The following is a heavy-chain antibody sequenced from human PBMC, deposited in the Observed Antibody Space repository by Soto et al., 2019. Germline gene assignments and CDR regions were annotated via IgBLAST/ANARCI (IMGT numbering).Heavy chain of an antibody. V-gene: IGHV3-7*01. Sequence: GGSLRFSCAASGFSLSGYWMNWVRQAPGRGLEWVAIIKQDGSERYYVDSVKGRFTISRDNAKNSLYLQMSSLRVEDTALYYCARSSGWLHDYWGQGTLVTVSS. CDR3: ARSSGWLHDY. CDR2: IKQDGSER. CDR1: GFSLSGYW. D-gene: IGHD6-19*01. J-gene: IGHJ4*02.